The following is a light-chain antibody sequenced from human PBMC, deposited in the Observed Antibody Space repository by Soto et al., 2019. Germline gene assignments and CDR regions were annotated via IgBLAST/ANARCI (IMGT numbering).Light chain of an antibody. CDR1: QSVSSY. J-gene: IGKJ4*01. Sequence: DIVLTQSPATLSLSPGERATLSCRASQSVSSYLAWYQQKPGQAPRLLIYDASNRATGIPARFSGSGSGTDFTLTISSLGPEDFAVYYCQQRSNWLTFGGGTKVDIK. V-gene: IGKV3-11*01. CDR2: DAS. CDR3: QQRSNWLT.